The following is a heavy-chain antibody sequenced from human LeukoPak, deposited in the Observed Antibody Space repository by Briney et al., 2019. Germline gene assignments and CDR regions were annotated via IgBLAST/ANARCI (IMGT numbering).Heavy chain of an antibody. V-gene: IGHV3-53*01. CDR1: GFTFSSYA. CDR3: ARVAARPRYYYYYGMDV. CDR2: IYSGGST. J-gene: IGHJ6*02. D-gene: IGHD6-6*01. Sequence: GGSLRLSCAASGFTFSSYAMHWVRQAPGKGLEWVSVIYSGGSTYYADSVKGRFTISRDNSKNTLYLQMNSLRAEDTAVYYCARVAARPRYYYYYGMDVWGQGTTVTVSS.